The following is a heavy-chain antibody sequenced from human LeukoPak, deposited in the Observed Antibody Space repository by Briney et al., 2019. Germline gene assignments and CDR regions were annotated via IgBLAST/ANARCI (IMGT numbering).Heavy chain of an antibody. CDR2: ISSSGSTI. J-gene: IGHJ6*02. CDR3: ARDGRVVPAATRYGMDV. Sequence: GSLRLSCAASGFTFSDYYMSRIRQAPGKGLEWVSYISSSGSTIYYADSVKGRFTISRDNAKNSLYLQMNSLRAEDTAVYYCARDGRVVPAATRYGMDVWGQGTTVTVSS. CDR1: GFTFSDYY. V-gene: IGHV3-11*01. D-gene: IGHD2-2*01.